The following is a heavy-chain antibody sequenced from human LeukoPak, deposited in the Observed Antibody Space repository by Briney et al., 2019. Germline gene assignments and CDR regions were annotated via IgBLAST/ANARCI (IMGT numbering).Heavy chain of an antibody. Sequence: SDTLSLTCTVSGASISIYYGTWLRHPPGQGLEWLGCIYTSGSPNYNRSLKSRVNISVDTSKNQFTLKLSSVSAADTAVYYGASGPILDWWGQGTLVTVSS. CDR1: GASISIYY. CDR3: ASGPILDW. V-gene: IGHV4-4*09. J-gene: IGHJ4*02. CDR2: IYTSGSP.